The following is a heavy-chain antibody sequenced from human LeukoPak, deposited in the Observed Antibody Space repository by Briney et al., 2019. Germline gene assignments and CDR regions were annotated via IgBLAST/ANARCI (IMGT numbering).Heavy chain of an antibody. J-gene: IGHJ4*02. V-gene: IGHV3-23*01. CDR1: GFTFSSYA. CDR3: AKLLVPFDY. Sequence: SGGSLRLSCAASGFTFSSYAMGWVRQAPGKGLEWVSAISGSGGSTCYADSVKGRFTISRDNSKNTLYLQMNSLRAEDTAVYYCAKLLVPFDYXGQGTLVTVSX. D-gene: IGHD3-10*01. CDR2: ISGSGGST.